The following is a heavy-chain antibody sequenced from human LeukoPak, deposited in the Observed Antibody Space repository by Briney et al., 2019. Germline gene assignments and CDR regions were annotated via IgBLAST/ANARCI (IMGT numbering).Heavy chain of an antibody. Sequence: PGKSLTLSCPASGITFNKNTFHWVRQAPGKALEWVAVIWSDGSQKYYADPVKGRFPISRDNSKDTLYRQMDSLRVEDTAVYYCLKESRGGAIFDYWGQGPLVIVSS. CDR3: LKESRGGAIFDY. D-gene: IGHD3-10*01. V-gene: IGHV3-33*06. J-gene: IGHJ4*02. CDR1: GITFNKNT. CDR2: IWSDGSQK.